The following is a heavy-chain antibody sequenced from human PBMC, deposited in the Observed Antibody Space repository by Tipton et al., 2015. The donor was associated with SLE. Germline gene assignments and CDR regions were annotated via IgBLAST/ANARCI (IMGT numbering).Heavy chain of an antibody. Sequence: TLSLTCTVSGGSISSGGYYWSWIRQHPGKGLEWIGYIYYSGSTYYNPSLMSRVTISVDTSKNQFSLNLSSLTAADTAVYFCARSDYDFWSGHWAVNWFDPWGQGTLVTVSS. CDR1: GGSISSGGYY. CDR3: ARSDYDFWSGHWAVNWFDP. J-gene: IGHJ5*02. D-gene: IGHD3-3*01. CDR2: IYYSGST. V-gene: IGHV4-31*03.